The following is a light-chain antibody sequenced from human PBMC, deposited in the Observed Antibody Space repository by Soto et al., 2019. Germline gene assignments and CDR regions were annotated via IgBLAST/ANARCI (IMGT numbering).Light chain of an antibody. CDR1: QNINNK. CDR2: GAS. V-gene: IGKV3-15*01. Sequence: EIVVTQSPATLSLSPGQRATLSCRTSQNINNKLVWYQQKPGQAPRLLIYGASTRATGIPARFSGSGSGTEFTLTISSLQSEDFAVYSCQHYNNWPLTFGGWTKVEIK. CDR3: QHYNNWPLT. J-gene: IGKJ4*01.